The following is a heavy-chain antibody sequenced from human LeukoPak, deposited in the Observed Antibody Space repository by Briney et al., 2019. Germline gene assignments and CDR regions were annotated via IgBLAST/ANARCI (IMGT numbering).Heavy chain of an antibody. CDR2: FDPENAEI. D-gene: IGHD3-3*01. J-gene: IGHJ4*02. V-gene: IGHV1-24*01. Sequence: SVKVSCKLSGNTLRELPIQWVRQAGGKGLEWMAGFDPENAEIVYAQKFQGRVTMTGDTSTNTAYIELTSLTSDDTALYYCATRGSDFWRGFDYWGQGTQVTVSS. CDR1: GNTLRELP. CDR3: ATRGSDFWRGFDY.